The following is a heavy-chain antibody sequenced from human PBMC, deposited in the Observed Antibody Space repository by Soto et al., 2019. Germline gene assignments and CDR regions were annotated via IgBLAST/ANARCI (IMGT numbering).Heavy chain of an antibody. CDR2: IYPGDSDT. D-gene: IGHD2-2*01. V-gene: IGHV5-51*01. J-gene: IGHJ6*02. CDR1: GYSFTSYW. Sequence: PGESLKISCKGSGYSFTSYWIGWVRQMPGKGLEWMGIIYPGDSDTRYSPSFQGQVTISADKSISTAYLQWSSLKASDTAMYYCARQYCSSTSCYYYYYYGTDVWGQGTTVTVSS. CDR3: ARQYCSSTSCYYYYYYGTDV.